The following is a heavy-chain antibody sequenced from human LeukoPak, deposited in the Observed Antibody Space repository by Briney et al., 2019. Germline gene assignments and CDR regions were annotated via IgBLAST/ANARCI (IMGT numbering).Heavy chain of an antibody. CDR2: ISSSSSYI. V-gene: IGHV3-21*01. CDR1: GFTFSSYS. CDR3: ARDVTYYDILTGYLPLYYFDY. J-gene: IGHJ4*02. D-gene: IGHD3-9*01. Sequence: GGSLRLPCAASGFTFSSYSMNWVRQAPGKGLEWVSSISSSSSYIYYADSVKGRFTISRDNAKNSLYLQMNSLRAEDTAVYYCARDVTYYDILTGYLPLYYFDYWGQGTLVTVSS.